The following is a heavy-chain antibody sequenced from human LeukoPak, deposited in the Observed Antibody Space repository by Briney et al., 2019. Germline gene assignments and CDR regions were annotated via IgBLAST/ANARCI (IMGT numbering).Heavy chain of an antibody. CDR1: GFTFSSYS. J-gene: IGHJ5*02. Sequence: GGSLRLSCAASGFTFSSYSMNWVRQAPGKGLEWGSFISSSSYIYYADSVKGRFTISSDNAKNSLYLQMNSLRAEDTAVYYCAIHAQGIAAAGASWGEGTLVTVSS. CDR2: ISSSSYI. CDR3: AIHAQGIAAAGAS. V-gene: IGHV3-21*01. D-gene: IGHD6-13*01.